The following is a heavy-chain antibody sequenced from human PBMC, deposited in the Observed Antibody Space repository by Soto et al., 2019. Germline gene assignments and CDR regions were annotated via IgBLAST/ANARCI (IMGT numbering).Heavy chain of an antibody. CDR2: IIPIFGTA. CDR1: GGTFSSYA. Sequence: SGKVSCKGCGGTFSSYAISGVRQAPGQGLEWMGGIIPIFGTANYAQKFQGRVTITADESTSTAYMELSSLRSEDTAVYYCARGGALRLRLGELSLSSYYGMDVWGQGTTVTVSS. V-gene: IGHV1-69*13. J-gene: IGHJ6*02. CDR3: ARGGALRLRLGELSLSSYYGMDV. D-gene: IGHD3-16*02.